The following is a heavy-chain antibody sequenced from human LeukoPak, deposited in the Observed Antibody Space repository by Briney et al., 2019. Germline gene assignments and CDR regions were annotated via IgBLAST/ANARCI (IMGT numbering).Heavy chain of an antibody. CDR2: ISGNGGRT. CDR1: GFTFSSYA. J-gene: IGHJ5*02. CDR3: VKVAQMDTILGKFDN. D-gene: IGHD5-24*01. V-gene: IGHV3-23*01. Sequence: PGGSLRLSCAASGFTFSSYAMSWVRQAPGKGLEWVSAISGNGGRTYYADSVKGRFTISRDNSRNTLFLQMNSLRAEDTAVYYCVKVAQMDTILGKFDNWGQGTLVTVSS.